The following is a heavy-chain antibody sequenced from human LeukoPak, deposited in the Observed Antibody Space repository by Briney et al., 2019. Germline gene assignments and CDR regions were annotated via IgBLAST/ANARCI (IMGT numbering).Heavy chain of an antibody. CDR1: GFSFSSYA. V-gene: IGHV3-23*01. D-gene: IGHD6-13*01. Sequence: PGGSLRLSCAASGFSFSSYAMNWVRQAPGKGLEWVSGISGSGESTDYADSVKGRFTISRDNSKYTLFLQMNSLRAEDTAVYYCAKDRDEQLGFDYWGQGTLVTVSS. CDR3: AKDRDEQLGFDY. J-gene: IGHJ4*02. CDR2: ISGSGEST.